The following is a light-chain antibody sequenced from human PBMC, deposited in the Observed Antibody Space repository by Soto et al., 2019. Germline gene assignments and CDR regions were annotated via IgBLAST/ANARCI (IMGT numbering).Light chain of an antibody. CDR2: GAS. CDR1: QNIVNW. V-gene: IGKV1-5*01. J-gene: IGKJ5*01. CDR3: QEYNGDSAT. Sequence: DVQMTQSPSTLSASVGDRVTITGRASQNIVNWLAWYQQRPGKTPKVLIYGASTLESNVPSRFSGSGSGTEFTLTITALEPGDFATGFWQEYNGDSATCGQGTRLDNK.